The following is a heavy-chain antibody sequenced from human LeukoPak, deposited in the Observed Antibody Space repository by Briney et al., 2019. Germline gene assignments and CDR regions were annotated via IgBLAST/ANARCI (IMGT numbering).Heavy chain of an antibody. D-gene: IGHD5-12*01. CDR1: GFAFSSYS. Sequence: GGSLRLSCAASGFAFSSYSMNWVRQAPGKGLEWVSYISSSSSTIYYADSVKGRFTISRDNAKNSLYLQMNSLRAEDTAVYYCARDSPYIVATTYYFDYWGQGTLVTVSS. V-gene: IGHV3-48*01. CDR3: ARDSPYIVATTYYFDY. J-gene: IGHJ4*02. CDR2: ISSSSSTI.